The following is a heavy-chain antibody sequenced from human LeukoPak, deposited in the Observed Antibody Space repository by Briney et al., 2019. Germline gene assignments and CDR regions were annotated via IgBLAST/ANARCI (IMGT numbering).Heavy chain of an antibody. J-gene: IGHJ4*02. CDR2: ISHSGST. CDR3: ASGSPAADY. CDR1: GGSISSRNW. Sequence: GPLSLTCAVSGGSISSRNWWTWVRQPPGKGLEWIGEISHSGSTNYNPSLESRVTVSVDNSKNQFSLKLSSVAAADTAVYYCASGSPAADYWGQGTLVTVSS. D-gene: IGHD6-25*01. V-gene: IGHV4-4*02.